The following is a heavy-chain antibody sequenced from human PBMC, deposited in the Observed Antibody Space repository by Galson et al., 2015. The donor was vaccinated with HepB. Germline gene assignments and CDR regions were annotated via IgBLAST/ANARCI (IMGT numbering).Heavy chain of an antibody. V-gene: IGHV3-23*01. CDR2: ISYSDDIT. CDR3: VKEDPTPY. J-gene: IGHJ4*02. CDR1: GFTFSNFA. Sequence: SLRLSCAGSGFTFSNFAMTWVRQAPGKGLEWVSAISYSDDITYYSDSVRGRFTISRDNSRNTLYLQMNSLRADDTAVYYCVKEDPTPYWGQGTLSPSP.